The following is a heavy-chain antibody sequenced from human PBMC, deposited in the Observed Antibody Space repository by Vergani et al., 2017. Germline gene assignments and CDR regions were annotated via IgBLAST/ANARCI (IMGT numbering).Heavy chain of an antibody. CDR1: GYTFTSYD. V-gene: IGHV1-8*01. CDR3: ALAESSTSCINSVCITPETGSWFDP. D-gene: IGHD2-2*01. J-gene: IGHJ5*02. Sequence: QVQLVQSGAEVKKPGASVKVSCKASGYTFTSYDINWVRQATGQGLEWMGWMNPNSGNTGYAQKFQGRVTMTRNTSISTSYMELSSLRSEDTAMYYCALAESSTSCINSVCITPETGSWFDPWGQGTLVTVSS. CDR2: MNPNSGNT.